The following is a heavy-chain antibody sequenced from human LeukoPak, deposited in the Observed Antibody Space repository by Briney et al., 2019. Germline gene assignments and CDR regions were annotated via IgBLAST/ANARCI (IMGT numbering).Heavy chain of an antibody. V-gene: IGHV3-13*01. D-gene: IGHD6-13*01. J-gene: IGHJ5*01. CDR3: AAGDSSSWFAS. CDR1: GFTFSSYD. Sequence: GGSLRLSCAASGFTFSSYDMHWVRQATGKGLEWVSAIGTAGDTYYPGSVKGRFTISRENAKNSLYLQMNSLRAEDTAVYYCAAGDSSSWFASWGQGTLVTVSS. CDR2: IGTAGDT.